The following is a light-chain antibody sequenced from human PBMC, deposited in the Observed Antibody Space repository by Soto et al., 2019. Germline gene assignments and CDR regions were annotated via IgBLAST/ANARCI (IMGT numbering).Light chain of an antibody. CDR2: DAS. Sequence: EIVLTQSPATLSLSPGERATLSCGASQSVSNSYLAWYQQKPGLAPRLLIYDASSRATGIPDRFSGSGSGTDFKRTISRLEPEDFAVYYCQQYGSSPPYTFGQGTKLEIK. J-gene: IGKJ2*01. CDR3: QQYGSSPPYT. V-gene: IGKV3D-20*01. CDR1: QSVSNSY.